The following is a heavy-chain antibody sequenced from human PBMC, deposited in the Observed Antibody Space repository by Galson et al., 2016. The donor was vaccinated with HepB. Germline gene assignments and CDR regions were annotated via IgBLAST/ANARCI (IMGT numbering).Heavy chain of an antibody. CDR2: IGHDANKE. CDR3: ARGDPWDGSGWGPDY. CDR1: GFTFRTYV. V-gene: IGHV3-33*01. D-gene: IGHD6-19*01. Sequence: SLRLSCAASGFTFRTYVMHWVRQAPGKGLEWVAGIGHDANKEYFMQSAKGRFTVSRDNSKNTLYLQMNTLGVEDTAVYDCARGDPWDGSGWGPDYWGQGKLVSVSS. J-gene: IGHJ4*02.